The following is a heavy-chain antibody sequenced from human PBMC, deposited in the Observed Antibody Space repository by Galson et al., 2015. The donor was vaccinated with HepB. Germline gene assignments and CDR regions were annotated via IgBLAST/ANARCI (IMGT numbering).Heavy chain of an antibody. CDR1: GFTFSSYA. V-gene: IGHV3-30*04. CDR2: ISYDGSNK. CDR3: AGDVSNQYYYYGMDV. D-gene: IGHD4-11*01. Sequence: SLRLSCAASGFTFSSYAMHWVRQAPGKGLEWVAVISYDGSNKYYADSVKGRFTIPRDNSKNTLYLQMNSLRAEDTAVYYCAGDVSNQYYYYGMDVWGQGTTVTVSS. J-gene: IGHJ6*02.